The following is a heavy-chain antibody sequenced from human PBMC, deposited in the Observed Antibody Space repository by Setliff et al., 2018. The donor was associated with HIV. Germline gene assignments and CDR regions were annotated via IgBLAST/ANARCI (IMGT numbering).Heavy chain of an antibody. V-gene: IGHV4-4*07. J-gene: IGHJ5*02. CDR2: IFRSGTT. CDR3: ARDRHYSGLGSYGP. D-gene: IGHD3-10*01. Sequence: SETLSLTCTLSGGSFGDYHWSWIRQPAGRGLEWIGRIFRSGTTDYKFSLKSRVTISIDTSRNQFYLRLTSVTAEYTAVYYCARDRHYSGLGSYGPWGPGTLVTVSS. CDR1: GGSFGDYH.